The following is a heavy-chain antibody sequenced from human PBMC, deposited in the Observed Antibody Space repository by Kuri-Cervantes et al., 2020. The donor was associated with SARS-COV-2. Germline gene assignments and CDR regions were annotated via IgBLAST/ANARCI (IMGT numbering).Heavy chain of an antibody. CDR1: GYSISSGYY. CDR2: IYHSGST. V-gene: IGHV4-38-2*01. Sequence: SETLSLTCAVSGYSISSGYYWGWIRQPPGKGLEWIGSIYHSGSTYYNPSLKSRVTISVDRSKNQFSLKLSSVTAADTAVYYCARVLHYRTTVTTGFDPWGQGTLVTVSS. D-gene: IGHD4-17*01. CDR3: ARVLHYRTTVTTGFDP. J-gene: IGHJ5*02.